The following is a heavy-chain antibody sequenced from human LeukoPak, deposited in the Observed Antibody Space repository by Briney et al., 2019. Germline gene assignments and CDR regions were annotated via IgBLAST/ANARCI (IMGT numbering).Heavy chain of an antibody. CDR1: GFTLRSYD. CDR2: TSGSGVNS. V-gene: IGHV3-23*01. D-gene: IGHD5-12*01. Sequence: GGSLRLSCAASGFTLRSYDMSWVRQAPGKGLEWVAATSGSGVNSYYADSVRGRFTIARDNSQNTLYLQMDSLRAEDTALYYCAKEYSGYDFDYWGQGTLVTVSS. J-gene: IGHJ4*02. CDR3: AKEYSGYDFDY.